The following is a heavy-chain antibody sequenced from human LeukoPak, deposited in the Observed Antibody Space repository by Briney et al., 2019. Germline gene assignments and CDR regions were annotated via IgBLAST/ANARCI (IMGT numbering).Heavy chain of an antibody. CDR1: GFTFSSYG. D-gene: IGHD4-23*01. J-gene: IGHJ4*02. CDR3: ARDLVHLSQRTAVNIEY. Sequence: GGSLSLFCAASGFTFSSYGMHWVRQAPGKGLEWVAVIWYDGSNKFYADSVKGRFTISRNNSKNTLYLQINSLRAEDTAVYYWARDLVHLSQRTAVNIEYCGQRTLVTVSS. V-gene: IGHV3-33*01. CDR2: IWYDGSNK.